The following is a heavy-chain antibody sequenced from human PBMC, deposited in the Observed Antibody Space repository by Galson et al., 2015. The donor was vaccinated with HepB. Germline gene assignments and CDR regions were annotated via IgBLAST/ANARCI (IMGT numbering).Heavy chain of an antibody. CDR3: ARPTGYSSGSFDP. J-gene: IGHJ5*02. V-gene: IGHV1-18*04. D-gene: IGHD6-19*01. CDR1: GYTFTSYG. Sequence: SGAEVKKPGASVKVSCKASGYTFTSYGISWVRQAPGQGLEWMGWISAYNGNTNYAQKLQGRVTITADESTSTAYMELSSLRSEDTAVYYCARPTGYSSGSFDPWGQGTLVTVSS. CDR2: ISAYNGNT.